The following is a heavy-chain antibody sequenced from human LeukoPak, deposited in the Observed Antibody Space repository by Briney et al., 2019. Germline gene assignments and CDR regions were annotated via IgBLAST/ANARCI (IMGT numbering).Heavy chain of an antibody. Sequence: ASVKVSCKASGYSFTSFGITWVRQAPGQGLEWMGWISAYQGKTNYAQKLQGRVTMTTDTSTSTAYMELRSLSSDDTAVYYCARSVAAAAFRYYYYMDVWGEGTTVTVSS. J-gene: IGHJ6*03. V-gene: IGHV1-18*01. D-gene: IGHD6-25*01. CDR3: ARSVAAAAFRYYYYMDV. CDR1: GYSFTSFG. CDR2: ISAYQGKT.